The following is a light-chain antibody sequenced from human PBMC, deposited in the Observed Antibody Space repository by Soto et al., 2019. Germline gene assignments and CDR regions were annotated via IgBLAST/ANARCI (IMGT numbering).Light chain of an antibody. V-gene: IGKV3-15*01. J-gene: IGKJ4*01. CDR1: QSVSSN. CDR2: GAS. Sequence: ELVMTQSPATLSVSPGARATLSCRASQSVSSNLAWYQQKPGQAPRLLIYGASTRATGIPARFSGSGSGTEFTLTISSLEAEDFAVYYWQQYNNWPRLTFGGGTKVEIK. CDR3: QQYNNWPRLT.